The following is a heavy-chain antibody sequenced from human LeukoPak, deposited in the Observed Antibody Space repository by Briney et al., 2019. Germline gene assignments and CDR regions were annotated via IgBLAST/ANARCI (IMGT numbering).Heavy chain of an antibody. CDR1: GGSISSNSYY. Sequence: SETLSLTCTVSGGSISSNSYYWGWIRQPPGKGLEWIGSIYYSGSTYYNPSLKSRVTVSVDTSKNQFSLKLSSVTAADTAVYFCTFNLGSGSYAFDIWGQGTMVTVSS. J-gene: IGHJ3*02. V-gene: IGHV4-39*07. CDR2: IYYSGST. CDR3: TFNLGSGSYAFDI. D-gene: IGHD3-10*01.